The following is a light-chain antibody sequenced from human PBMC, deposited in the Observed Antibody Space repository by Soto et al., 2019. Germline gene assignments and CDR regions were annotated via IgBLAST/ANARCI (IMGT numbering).Light chain of an antibody. V-gene: IGLV2-14*01. CDR3: SSYTSSTSFVL. CDR2: AVN. Sequence: QSVLTQPASVSGSPGQSITISCTGTSTDVGTFNYVSWYQQHPGNAPKLMIYAVNNRPSGVSNRFSGSKSGNTASLTISGLQAEDEADYYCSSYTSSTSFVLFGGGTKLTVL. J-gene: IGLJ2*01. CDR1: STDVGTFNY.